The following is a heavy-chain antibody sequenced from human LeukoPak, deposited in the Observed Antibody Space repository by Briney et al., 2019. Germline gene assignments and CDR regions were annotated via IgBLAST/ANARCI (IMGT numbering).Heavy chain of an antibody. V-gene: IGHV3-23*01. Sequence: SGGSLRLSCAASGFTFSSYAMSWVRQAPGKGLEWVSAMSGSGGSTYYADSVKGRFTISRDNSKNTLYLQMNSLRAEDTAVYYCAKEKRVPMIVVVIKSRGVDLDYWGQGTLATVSS. CDR1: GFTFSSYA. CDR2: MSGSGGST. D-gene: IGHD3-22*01. CDR3: AKEKRVPMIVVVIKSRGVDLDY. J-gene: IGHJ4*02.